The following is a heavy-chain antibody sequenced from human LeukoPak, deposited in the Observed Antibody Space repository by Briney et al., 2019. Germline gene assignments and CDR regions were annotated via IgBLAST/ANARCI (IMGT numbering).Heavy chain of an antibody. Sequence: GGSLRLSCAASGFTFSSYSMNWVRQAPGKGLEWVSYISSSSSTIYYADSVKGRFTISRDNAKNSLYLQMNSLRAEDTALYYCARHQYYGSGSYYIHPFDYWGQGTLVTVSS. D-gene: IGHD3-10*01. CDR2: ISSSSSTI. CDR1: GFTFSSYS. CDR3: ARHQYYGSGSYYIHPFDY. J-gene: IGHJ4*02. V-gene: IGHV3-48*04.